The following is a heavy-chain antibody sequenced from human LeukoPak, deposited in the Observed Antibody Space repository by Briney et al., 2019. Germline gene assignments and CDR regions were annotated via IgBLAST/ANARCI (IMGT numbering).Heavy chain of an antibody. CDR3: ARDSQEFFQH. J-gene: IGHJ1*01. CDR2: ISGDGGST. V-gene: IGHV3-43*02. CDR1: GFTFYKYA. Sequence: TGGSLRLSCAASGFTFYKYAIQWVRQAPGKGLVLVSLISGDGGSTYYAYFMTGRFTISRYNSKHSLYLQMNSLRTEDTALYYCARDSQEFFQHWGQGTLVTVSS.